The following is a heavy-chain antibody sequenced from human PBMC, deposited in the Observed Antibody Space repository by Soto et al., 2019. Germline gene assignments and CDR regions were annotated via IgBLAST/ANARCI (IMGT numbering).Heavy chain of an antibody. CDR3: ARRKAGDLQWFDY. J-gene: IGHJ4*02. Sequence: QGQLVQSGAEVKKPGSSVKVSCKASGGTFNNDAFSWVRQAPGQGLEWLGGLIPIFGTPKYSQKFQGRVTITADESTTTVYMELTSLRSDDTAIYYCARRKAGDLQWFDYWGQGTLVTVSS. CDR2: LIPIFGTP. D-gene: IGHD3-3*01. V-gene: IGHV1-69*01. CDR1: GGTFNNDA.